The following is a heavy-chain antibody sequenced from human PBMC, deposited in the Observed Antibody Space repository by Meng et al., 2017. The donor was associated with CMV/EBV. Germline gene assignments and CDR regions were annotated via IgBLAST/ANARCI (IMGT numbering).Heavy chain of an antibody. CDR2: ISGSGGST. CDR1: GFTFSSYA. Sequence: GGSLRLSCAASGFTFSSYAMSWVRQAPGKGLEWVSAISGSGGSTYYADSVKGRFTISRDNSKNTLYLQMNSLGAEDTAVYYCAKDRLSSSWLYYYYYGMDVWGQGTTVTVSS. D-gene: IGHD6-13*01. J-gene: IGHJ6*02. CDR3: AKDRLSSSWLYYYYYGMDV. V-gene: IGHV3-23*01.